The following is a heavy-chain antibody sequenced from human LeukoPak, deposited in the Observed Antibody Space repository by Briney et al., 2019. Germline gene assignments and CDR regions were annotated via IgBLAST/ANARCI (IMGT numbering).Heavy chain of an antibody. CDR1: GFTFSSYD. V-gene: IGHV3-13*01. D-gene: IGHD2-15*01. J-gene: IGHJ6*02. CDR3: ARDKEDFGMDV. Sequence: PGGSLRLSCAASGFTFSSYDMHWVRQATGKGLEWVSAIGTAGDTYYPGSVKGPFTISRENAKNSLYLQMNSLRAGDTAVYYCARDKEDFGMDVWGQGTTVTVSS. CDR2: IGTAGDT.